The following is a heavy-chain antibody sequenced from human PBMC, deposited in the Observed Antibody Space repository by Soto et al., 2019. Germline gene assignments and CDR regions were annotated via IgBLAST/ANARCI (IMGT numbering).Heavy chain of an antibody. Sequence: QLLESGGGLVQPGGSLRLSCAASGFALRHYVMSWVRQAPGKGLEWVSGISDSGGSSYAVGSVRGRFTISRDNSKNTLNLQMNSLTTEDTAVYYCAKGGDSWSGYAHYWGQGTLVTVSA. J-gene: IGHJ4*02. D-gene: IGHD3-3*01. CDR1: GFALRHYV. V-gene: IGHV3-23*01. CDR3: AKGGDSWSGYAHY. CDR2: ISDSGGSS.